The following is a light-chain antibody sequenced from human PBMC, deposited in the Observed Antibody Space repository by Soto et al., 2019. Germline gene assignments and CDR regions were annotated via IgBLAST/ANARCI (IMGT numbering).Light chain of an antibody. CDR1: QNIYNY. Sequence: DIQMTQSPSSLSASVGDRVTVTCRTSQNIYNYLNWYQQRPGKAPKLLIYAATSVQSGVPSRFSGSGSGTDFTLTIISLQPEDFATYYCQQTHSTPVTFGQGTRLDVK. J-gene: IGKJ5*01. V-gene: IGKV1-39*01. CDR3: QQTHSTPVT. CDR2: AAT.